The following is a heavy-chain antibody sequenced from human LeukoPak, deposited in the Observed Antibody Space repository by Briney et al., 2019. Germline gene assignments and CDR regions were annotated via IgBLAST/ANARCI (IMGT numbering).Heavy chain of an antibody. Sequence: PSETLSLTCTVSGYSISSGYYWAWIRQSPGKGLEWIASIYHSGVTYYNTSLKSRITISVDTSKNQFSLRLTSVTAADTAIYYSARANGEPWYKRPKYTWFDPWGQGTLVTVSS. CDR3: ARANGEPWYKRPKYTWFDP. CDR2: IYHSGVT. V-gene: IGHV4-38-2*02. CDR1: GYSISSGYY. D-gene: IGHD1-1*01. J-gene: IGHJ5*02.